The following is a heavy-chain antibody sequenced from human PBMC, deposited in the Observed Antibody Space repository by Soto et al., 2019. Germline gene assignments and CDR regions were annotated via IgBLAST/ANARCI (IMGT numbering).Heavy chain of an antibody. CDR1: GGSFSGYY. J-gene: IGHJ4*02. V-gene: IGHV4-34*01. Sequence: SETLSLTCAVYGGSFSGYYWSWIRQPPGKGLEWIGEINHSGSTNYNPSLKSRVTISVDASKNQFSLKLSSVTAADTAVYYCARSRFDSDGSNYSPFDYWGKGTLVPVSS. CDR2: INHSGST. D-gene: IGHD3-22*01. CDR3: ARSRFDSDGSNYSPFDY.